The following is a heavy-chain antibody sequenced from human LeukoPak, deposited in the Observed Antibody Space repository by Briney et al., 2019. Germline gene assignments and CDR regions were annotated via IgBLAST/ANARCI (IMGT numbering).Heavy chain of an antibody. CDR3: ARTYSSSWDESPHYAFDI. J-gene: IGHJ3*02. CDR2: INHSGST. CDR1: GGSFSGYY. Sequence: PSETLSLTCAVYGGSFSGYYWSWIRQPPGKGLEWIGEINHSGSTNYNPSLKSRVTISVDTSKNQFSLKLSSVTAADTAVYYCARTYSSSWDESPHYAFDIWGQGTMVTVSS. V-gene: IGHV4-34*01. D-gene: IGHD6-13*01.